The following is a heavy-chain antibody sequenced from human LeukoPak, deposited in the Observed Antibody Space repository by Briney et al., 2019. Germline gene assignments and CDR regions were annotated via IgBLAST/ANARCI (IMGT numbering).Heavy chain of an antibody. CDR2: IYYSGST. D-gene: IGHD6-19*01. CDR3: ARGGWAVAAMGVAFDI. Sequence: SETLSLTCTVSGGSISSSSYYWSWIGQPPGKGLEWIGYIYYSGSTNYNPSLKSRVTISVDTSKNQFSLKLSSVTAADTAVYYCARGGWAVAAMGVAFDIWGQGTMVTVSS. CDR1: GGSISSSSYY. V-gene: IGHV4-61*05. J-gene: IGHJ3*02.